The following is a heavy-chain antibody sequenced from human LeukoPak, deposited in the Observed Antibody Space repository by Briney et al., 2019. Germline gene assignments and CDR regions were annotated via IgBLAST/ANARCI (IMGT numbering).Heavy chain of an antibody. CDR1: GHTLTQLS. D-gene: IGHD5-18*01. CDR2: SHPEDGGP. Sequence: VASVKVSCKVSGHTLTQLSIHWVRQAPGKGLEWMGGSHPEDGGPNLAQNFQDRISMTEDTSIDTAYLALTSLTSDDTAVYFCAAVRTSPKDFYDDTASRNPFDYWGQGTLLTVSS. J-gene: IGHJ4*02. CDR3: AAVRTSPKDFYDDTASRNPFDY. V-gene: IGHV1-24*01.